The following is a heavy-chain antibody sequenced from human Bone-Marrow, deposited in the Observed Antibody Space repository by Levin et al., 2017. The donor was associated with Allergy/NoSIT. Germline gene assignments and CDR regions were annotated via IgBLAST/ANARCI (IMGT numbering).Heavy chain of an antibody. CDR1: GFSVSRNY. CDR2: IYSGGDT. Sequence: LSLTCAASGFSVSRNYMSWVRQAPGKGLEWVSLIYSGGDTQYADSVKGRFTISRDNSRNTLYLQMNSLRGDDTAVYYCASNVVGTAAGTAWGQGTLVTVSS. CDR3: ASNVVGTAAGTA. D-gene: IGHD6-13*01. V-gene: IGHV3-66*01. J-gene: IGHJ4*02.